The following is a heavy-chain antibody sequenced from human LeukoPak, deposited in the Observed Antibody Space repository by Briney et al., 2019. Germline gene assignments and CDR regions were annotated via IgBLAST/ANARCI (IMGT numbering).Heavy chain of an antibody. Sequence: PSETLSLTCAVYGGSFSGYYWSWIRQPPGKGLEWIGEINHSGSTNYNPSLKSRVTISVDTSKNQFSLKLSSVTAADTAVYYCARDPVAGTPLDYWGQGTLVTVSS. CDR1: GGSFSGYY. D-gene: IGHD6-19*01. CDR2: INHSGST. CDR3: ARDPVAGTPLDY. V-gene: IGHV4-34*01. J-gene: IGHJ4*02.